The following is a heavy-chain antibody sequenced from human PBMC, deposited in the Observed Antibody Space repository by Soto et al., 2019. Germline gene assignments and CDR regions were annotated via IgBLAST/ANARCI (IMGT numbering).Heavy chain of an antibody. Sequence: QVQLVQSGAEVRKHGASVNVSCKTSGYIITNYGAAWVRQAPEQDLELVAWISGYNGYPRYTQKCQGRVTVTTDTSTRTGYMELRNLRSDDTAVYYCARGSAGALYDFWGQGTLVTVSS. D-gene: IGHD6-13*01. CDR3: ARGSAGALYDF. CDR2: ISGYNGYP. J-gene: IGHJ4*02. CDR1: GYIITNYG. V-gene: IGHV1-18*01.